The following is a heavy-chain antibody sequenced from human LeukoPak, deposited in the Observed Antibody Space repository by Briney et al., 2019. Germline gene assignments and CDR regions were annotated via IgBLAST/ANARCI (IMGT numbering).Heavy chain of an antibody. V-gene: IGHV3-30*04. J-gene: IGHJ4*02. CDR1: GFTFSSSA. Sequence: GRSLRLSCAASGFTFSSSAMHWVRQAPGKGLDWVAFISYDGSNKYYADSVKGRFTISRDNSKNTLYLKMNSMRAEDTAVYYCASTQEVTVAGGGGSDYWGQGTLVTVSS. D-gene: IGHD4-23*01. CDR3: ASTQEVTVAGGGGSDY. CDR2: ISYDGSNK.